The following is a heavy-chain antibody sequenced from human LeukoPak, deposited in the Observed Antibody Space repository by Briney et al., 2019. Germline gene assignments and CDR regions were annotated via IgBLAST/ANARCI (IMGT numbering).Heavy chain of an antibody. V-gene: IGHV3-30*04. CDR1: GFTFTGHS. D-gene: IGHD1-26*01. CDR3: AREKQSGGTPFDY. J-gene: IGHJ4*02. Sequence: GRSLRLSCVASGFTFTGHSMHWVRQAPGKGLEWVAVVAHDEKTIFYADSLKGRFTVSRDNSKNTVYLQMNSLRDEDTAVYYCAREKQSGGTPFDYWGQGSLITVSS. CDR2: VAHDEKTI.